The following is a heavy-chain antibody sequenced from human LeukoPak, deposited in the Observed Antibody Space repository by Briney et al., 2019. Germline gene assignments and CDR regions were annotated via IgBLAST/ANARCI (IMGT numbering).Heavy chain of an antibody. Sequence: GGSLRLSCAASGFTFDDYAMHWVRQPPGKGLEWVAGISWSSGSLDYADSVKGRFTISRDNAKNSLYLQMNSLTAEDMALYYCAKSQGGFVGAHTGNAFDIWGQGTMVTVSS. CDR2: ISWSSGSL. CDR3: AKSQGGFVGAHTGNAFDI. D-gene: IGHD1-26*01. V-gene: IGHV3-9*03. J-gene: IGHJ3*02. CDR1: GFTFDDYA.